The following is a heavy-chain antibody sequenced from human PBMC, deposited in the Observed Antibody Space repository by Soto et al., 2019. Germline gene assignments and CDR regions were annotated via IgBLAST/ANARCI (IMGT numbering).Heavy chain of an antibody. CDR3: AKIYRSCTYSNCYSRSPPDS. Sequence: EVQLLESGGGLVQPGGSLRLSCAASGFTFTSYAMTWVRQLPGKGLEWVSSVTNTGGITHYANSVKGRFTISRDNSKNTVYLQMNSLRAEDTAIYYCAKIYRSCTYSNCYSRSPPDSWGQGTLVIVSA. D-gene: IGHD2-15*01. V-gene: IGHV3-23*01. CDR2: VTNTGGIT. J-gene: IGHJ5*01. CDR1: GFTFTSYA.